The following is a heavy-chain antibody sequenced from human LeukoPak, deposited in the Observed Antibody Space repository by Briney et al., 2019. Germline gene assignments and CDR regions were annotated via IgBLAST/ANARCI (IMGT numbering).Heavy chain of an antibody. CDR3: ARGFGGYSYGTPFYYGMDV. J-gene: IGHJ6*02. D-gene: IGHD5-18*01. V-gene: IGHV1-18*01. CDR2: ISAYNGNT. CDR1: GYTFTSYG. Sequence: GASVKVSCKASGYTFTSYGISWVRQAPGQGLEWMGWISAYNGNTNYAQKLQGRVTMTTDTSTSTAYMELRSLRSDDTAVYYCARGFGGYSYGTPFYYGMDVWGQGTTVTVSS.